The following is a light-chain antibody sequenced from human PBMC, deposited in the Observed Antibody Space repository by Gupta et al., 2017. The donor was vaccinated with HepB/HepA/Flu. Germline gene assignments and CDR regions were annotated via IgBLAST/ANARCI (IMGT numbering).Light chain of an antibody. CDR3: SSYAGSNKVV. CDR2: EVN. CDR1: SSDVGGYNH. V-gene: IGLV2-8*01. Sequence: QSALTQPPSASGSPGQSVTISCTGTSSDVGGYNHVSWYQQHPGTAPKRMIFEVNQRPSGVPDRVSGSKSGNTASLTVSGLQADDEANYYCSSYAGSNKVVFGGGTKLTVL. J-gene: IGLJ2*01.